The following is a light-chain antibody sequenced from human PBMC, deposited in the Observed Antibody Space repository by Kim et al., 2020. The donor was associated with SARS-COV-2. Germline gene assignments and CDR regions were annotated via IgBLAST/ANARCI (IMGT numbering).Light chain of an antibody. Sequence: DFVMTQSPDSLAVSLGERATINCKSSQSVLYSSNNKNYLAWYQQRPGQPPKLLINWASARESGVPDRFSGSGSGTDFTLTISSLQAEDVAVYYCQQYYITPYTFGQGTKLEI. CDR3: QQYYITPYT. V-gene: IGKV4-1*01. J-gene: IGKJ2*01. CDR2: WAS. CDR1: QSVLYSSNNKNY.